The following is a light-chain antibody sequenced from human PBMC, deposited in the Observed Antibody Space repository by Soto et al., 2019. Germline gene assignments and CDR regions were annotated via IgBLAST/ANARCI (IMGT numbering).Light chain of an antibody. Sequence: QLVLTQPPSVSGAPGQRVTISCTGTFANVGARYGVHWYQQLPGTAPKVLIYGNNNRPSGVPDRFSGSQSGTSASLDITGLQGEDEADYYCQSYDNSLSGWVFGGGTKLTVL. CDR2: GNN. CDR1: FANVGARYG. CDR3: QSYDNSLSGWV. V-gene: IGLV1-40*01. J-gene: IGLJ3*02.